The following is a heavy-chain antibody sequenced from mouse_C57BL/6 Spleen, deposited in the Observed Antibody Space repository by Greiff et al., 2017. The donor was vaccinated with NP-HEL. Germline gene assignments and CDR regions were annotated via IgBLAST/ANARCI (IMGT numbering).Heavy chain of an antibody. CDR2: IYPSDSET. Sequence: VQLQQPGAELVRPGSSVKLSCKASGYTFTSYWMDWVKQRPGQGLEWIGNIYPSDSETHYNQKFKDKATLTVDKSSSTAYMQLSSLTSEDSAVYYCARGGYYYGSSYDYFDYWGQGTTLTVSS. D-gene: IGHD1-1*01. J-gene: IGHJ2*01. V-gene: IGHV1-61*01. CDR1: GYTFTSYW. CDR3: ARGGYYYGSSYDYFDY.